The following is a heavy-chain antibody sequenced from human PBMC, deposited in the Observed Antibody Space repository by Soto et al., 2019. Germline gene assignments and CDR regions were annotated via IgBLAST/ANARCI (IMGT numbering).Heavy chain of an antibody. V-gene: IGHV3-30-3*01. CDR2: ISYDGSNK. CDR1: GFTFSSYA. D-gene: IGHD3-10*01. Sequence: QVQLVESGGGVVQPGRSLRLSCAASGFTFSSYAMHWVRQAPGKGLEWVAVISYDGSNKYYADSVKGRFTISRDNPNNTLYLQMNSLRAEDTAEYYCARNYGSGSYLSWYGMDVWGEGTTVTVSS. CDR3: ARNYGSGSYLSWYGMDV. J-gene: IGHJ6*04.